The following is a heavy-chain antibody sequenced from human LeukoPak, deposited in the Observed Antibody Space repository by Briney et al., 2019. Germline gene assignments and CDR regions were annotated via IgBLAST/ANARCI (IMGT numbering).Heavy chain of an antibody. J-gene: IGHJ3*02. CDR2: IYHSGST. D-gene: IGHD3-10*01. V-gene: IGHV4-38-2*02. Sequence: SETLSLTCTVSGYSISSGYYWGWIRQPPGEGLEWIGSIYHSGSTYYNPPLKSRVTISEDTSKNQFSLKLRSVTAADTAVYYCAKSNGYGLIDIWGQGTMVTVSS. CDR1: GYSISSGYY. CDR3: AKSNGYGLIDI.